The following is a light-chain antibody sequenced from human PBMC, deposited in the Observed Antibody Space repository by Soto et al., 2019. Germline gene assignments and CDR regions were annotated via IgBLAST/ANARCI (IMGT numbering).Light chain of an antibody. V-gene: IGKV3-15*01. CDR1: RTVGSK. CDR2: DAS. J-gene: IGKJ2*01. Sequence: EIVMTQSPATLSVSPGERVTLSCRASRTVGSKLAWYQQKPGQAPRLLISDASTRATGIPARFSGSGSGTEVPLTISSLQSEDFAVYYCQQYSNWKTFGQGTKLEIK. CDR3: QQYSNWKT.